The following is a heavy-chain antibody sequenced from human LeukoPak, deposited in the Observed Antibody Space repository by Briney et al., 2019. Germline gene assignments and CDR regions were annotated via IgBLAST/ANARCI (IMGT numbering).Heavy chain of an antibody. V-gene: IGHV4-34*01. D-gene: IGHD3-22*01. CDR1: GGSFSGYY. CDR3: AREGQNYYDSSGYYDAFDI. J-gene: IGHJ3*02. CDR2: INHSGST. Sequence: SETLSLTCAVYGGSFSGYYWSWIRQPPGKGLEWIGEINHSGSTNYNPSLKSRVTISVDTSKNQFSLKLSSVTAADTAVYYCAREGQNYYDSSGYYDAFDIWGQGTMVTVSS.